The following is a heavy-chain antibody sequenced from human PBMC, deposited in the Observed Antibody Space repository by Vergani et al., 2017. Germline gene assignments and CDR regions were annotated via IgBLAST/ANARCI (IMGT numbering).Heavy chain of an antibody. CDR2: VSFRGDT. CDR3: ARSLIYYGAGSPDY. CDR1: GASVNSYY. D-gene: IGHD3-10*01. V-gene: IGHV4-59*02. J-gene: IGHJ4*02. Sequence: QVKLQESGPGLVKPSETLSLTCTVSGASVNSYYWSWIRQPPGKGLEWMGYVSFRGDTLYDPSVKGRMTISLNKSSNQFSLYLTSVTAADTAVYYCARSLIYYGAGSPDYWGQGTLVTVSS.